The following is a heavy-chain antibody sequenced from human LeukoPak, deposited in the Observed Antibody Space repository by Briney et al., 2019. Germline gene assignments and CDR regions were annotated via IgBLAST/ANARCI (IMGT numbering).Heavy chain of an antibody. Sequence: PGGSLRLSCAASGFTFSSYGMHWVRQAPGKGLEWVAVISYDGSNKYYADSVKGRFTISRDNSKNTLYLQMNSLRAEDTAVYYCAKDGRGGYSYGRYYYYYYMDVWGKGTTVTVSS. CDR3: AKDGRGGYSYGRYYYYYYMDV. CDR1: GFTFSSYG. D-gene: IGHD5-18*01. V-gene: IGHV3-30*18. J-gene: IGHJ6*03. CDR2: ISYDGSNK.